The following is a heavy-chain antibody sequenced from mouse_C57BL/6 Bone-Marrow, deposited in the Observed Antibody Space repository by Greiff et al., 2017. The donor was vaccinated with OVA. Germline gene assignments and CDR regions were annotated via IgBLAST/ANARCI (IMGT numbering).Heavy chain of an antibody. CDR1: GYTFTDYY. CDR2: IYPGSGNT. V-gene: IGHV1-76*01. J-gene: IGHJ2*01. Sequence: QVQLQQSGAELVRPGASVKLSCKASGYTFTDYYINWVKQRPGQGLEWIARIYPGSGNTYYNEKFKGKATLTAEKSSSTAYMQLSSLTSEDSAVYFCAREGSSGSSYYLDYWGQGTTLTVSS. D-gene: IGHD3-2*02. CDR3: AREGSSGSSYYLDY.